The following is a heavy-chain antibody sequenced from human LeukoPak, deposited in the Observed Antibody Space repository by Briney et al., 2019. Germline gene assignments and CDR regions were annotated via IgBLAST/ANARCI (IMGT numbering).Heavy chain of an antibody. D-gene: IGHD6-19*01. CDR1: GFTFSSYE. V-gene: IGHV3-48*03. CDR3: ARVDSSGWFGLWNWFDP. J-gene: IGHJ5*02. CDR2: ISSSGSTI. Sequence: GGSLRLSCAASGFTFSSYEMNWVRQAPGKGLEWVSYISSSGSTIYYADSVKGRFTISRDNAKNSLYLQMNSLRAEDTAVYYCARVDSSGWFGLWNWFDPWGQGTLVTVSS.